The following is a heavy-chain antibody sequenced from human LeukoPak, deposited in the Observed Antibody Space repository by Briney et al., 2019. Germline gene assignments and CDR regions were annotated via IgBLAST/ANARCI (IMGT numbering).Heavy chain of an antibody. CDR3: ATEGEWLVRSGVPRDYYYGMDV. Sequence: GGSLRLSCAASGFTFGSYWMHWVRQAPGKGLVWVSHINTDASSTNYAVSVKGRFTISRDNSKNTLYLQMNSLRAEDTAVYYCATEGEWLVRSGVPRDYYYGMDVWGQGTTVTVSS. CDR2: INTDASST. D-gene: IGHD6-19*01. CDR1: GFTFGSYW. V-gene: IGHV3-74*01. J-gene: IGHJ6*02.